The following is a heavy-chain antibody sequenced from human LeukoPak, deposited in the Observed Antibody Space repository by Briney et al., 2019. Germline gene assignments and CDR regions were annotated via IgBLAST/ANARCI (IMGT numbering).Heavy chain of an antibody. CDR1: GFTFSSYS. Sequence: GGSLRLSCAASGFTFSSYSMNWVRQAPGKGLEWVSSISSSSSYIYYADSVKGRFTISRDNAKNSLYLQMNSLRAEDTAVYYCAREAYSSAYFDYWGQGTLVTVSS. J-gene: IGHJ4*02. CDR3: AREAYSSAYFDY. D-gene: IGHD6-25*01. CDR2: ISSSSSYI. V-gene: IGHV3-21*01.